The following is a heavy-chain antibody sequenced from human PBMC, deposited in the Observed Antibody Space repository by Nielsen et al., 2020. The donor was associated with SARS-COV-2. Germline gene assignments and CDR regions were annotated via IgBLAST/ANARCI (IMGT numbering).Heavy chain of an antibody. V-gene: IGHV3-23*01. Sequence: GGSLRLSCAASGFTFNSYAISWVRQAPGKGLEWVSVISDTGGNTYCADSVKGRFTISRDNSKNTLYLQMNSLRAEDTAVYYCAKDATVVTLQGDYWGQGTLVTVSS. CDR2: ISDTGGNT. CDR1: GFTFNSYA. D-gene: IGHD4-23*01. J-gene: IGHJ4*02. CDR3: AKDATVVTLQGDY.